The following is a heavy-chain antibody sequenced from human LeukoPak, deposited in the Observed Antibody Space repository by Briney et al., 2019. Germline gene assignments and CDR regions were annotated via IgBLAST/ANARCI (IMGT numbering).Heavy chain of an antibody. D-gene: IGHD1-26*01. CDR2: ISAYNGNT. Sequence: GASVKASCKASGYTFTSYGISWVRRAPGQGLEWMGWISAYNGNTNYAQKLQGRVTMTTDTSTSTAYMELRSLRSDDTAVYYCAGSGSYPPHFDYWGQGTLVTVSS. V-gene: IGHV1-18*01. CDR1: GYTFTSYG. CDR3: AGSGSYPPHFDY. J-gene: IGHJ4*02.